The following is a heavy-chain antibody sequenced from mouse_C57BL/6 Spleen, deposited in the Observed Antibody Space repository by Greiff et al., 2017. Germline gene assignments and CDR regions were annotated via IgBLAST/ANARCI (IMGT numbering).Heavy chain of an antibody. CDR2: INPSNGGT. CDR1: VYTFTSYW. V-gene: IGHV1-53*01. Sequence: LLQQPGTELVQPGASVQLSSMASVYTFTSYWMHCVKQRPRQGLLWIGNINPSNGGTNYNEKFKSKATLTVDTSSSTAYMQLSGLTSEDSAVYYCAREAYGYDLWFAYWGQGTLVTVSA. CDR3: AREAYGYDLWFAY. J-gene: IGHJ3*01. D-gene: IGHD2-2*01.